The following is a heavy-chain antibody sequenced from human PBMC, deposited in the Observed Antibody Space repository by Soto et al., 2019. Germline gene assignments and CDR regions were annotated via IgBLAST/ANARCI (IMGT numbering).Heavy chain of an antibody. Sequence: PGGSLRLSCAASGFTFSSYAMSWVRQAPGKGLEWVSAISGSGGSTYYADSVKGRFTISRDNSKNTLSLQMNSLRADDTAIYYCGKARYLPVDQPLYFESWGQGTLVTVSS. CDR1: GFTFSSYA. V-gene: IGHV3-23*01. D-gene: IGHD3-9*01. CDR3: GKARYLPVDQPLYFES. CDR2: ISGSGGST. J-gene: IGHJ4*02.